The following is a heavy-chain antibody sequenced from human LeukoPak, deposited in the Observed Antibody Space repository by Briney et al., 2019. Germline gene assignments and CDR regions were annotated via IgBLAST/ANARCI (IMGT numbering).Heavy chain of an antibody. CDR3: AKSLSMVALQNWFDP. CDR2: ISGSGGST. V-gene: IGHV3-23*01. Sequence: GGSLRLSCAASGFTFSSYAMNWVRQAPGKGLERVSVISGSGGSTNYADSVKGRFTISRDNSKNTLYLQMNSLRAEDTAVYYCAKSLSMVALQNWFDPWGQGTLVTVSS. D-gene: IGHD4/OR15-4a*01. J-gene: IGHJ5*02. CDR1: GFTFSSYA.